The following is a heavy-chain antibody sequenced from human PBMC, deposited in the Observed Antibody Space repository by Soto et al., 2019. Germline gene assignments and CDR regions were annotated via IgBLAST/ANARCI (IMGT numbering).Heavy chain of an antibody. V-gene: IGHV3-23*01. J-gene: IGHJ3*02. CDR2: ISGSGGST. D-gene: IGHD3-3*01. CDR3: AKDRVLRLLEWLDAFDI. CDR1: GFTFSNAW. Sequence: GGSLRLSCAASGFTFSNAWMSWVRQAPGKGLEWVSAISGSGGSTYYADSGKGRFTIARDNSKNTLYLQMNSLRAEDKAVYYCAKDRVLRLLEWLDAFDIWGQGTMVTVSS.